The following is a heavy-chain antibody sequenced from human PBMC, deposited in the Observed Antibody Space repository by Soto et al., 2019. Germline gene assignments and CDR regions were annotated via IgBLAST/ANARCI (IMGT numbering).Heavy chain of an antibody. Sequence: NPSETLSLTCTVSGGSISSGGYYWSWIRRHPGKGLEWIGYIYYSGSTYYNPSLKSRVTISVDTSKNQFSLKLSSVTAADTAVYYCARDPVNDFGRFDYWGQGTLVTVSS. CDR1: GGSISSGGYY. D-gene: IGHD3-3*01. CDR2: IYYSGST. V-gene: IGHV4-31*03. J-gene: IGHJ4*02. CDR3: ARDPVNDFGRFDY.